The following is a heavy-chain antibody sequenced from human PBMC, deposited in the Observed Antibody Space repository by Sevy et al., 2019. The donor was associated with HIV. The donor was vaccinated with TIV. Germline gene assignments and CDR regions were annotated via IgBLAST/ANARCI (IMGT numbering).Heavy chain of an antibody. CDR3: AKLVVPAASNDDILTGYPDLRVNYGMDV. CDR1: GFTFSDYA. CDR2: IWYDGSNK. V-gene: IGHV3-30*02. Sequence: GGSLRLSCAASGFTFSDYAIHWVRQAPGKGLEWVAFIWYDGSNKYYTDFVKGRFAISRDNSKNTCYLKMNSLRVEDTAVYYCAKLVVPAASNDDILTGYPDLRVNYGMDVWGQGTTVTVSS. J-gene: IGHJ6*02. D-gene: IGHD3-9*01.